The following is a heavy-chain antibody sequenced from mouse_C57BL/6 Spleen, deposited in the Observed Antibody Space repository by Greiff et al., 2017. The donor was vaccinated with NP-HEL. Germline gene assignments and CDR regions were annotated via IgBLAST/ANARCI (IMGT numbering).Heavy chain of an antibody. CDR2: IDPNSGGT. CDR3: ARLMSSGYDAMDY. D-gene: IGHD3-2*02. J-gene: IGHJ4*01. Sequence: ESGAELVKPGASVKLSCKASGYTFTSYWMHWVKQRPGRGLEWIGRIDPNSGGTKYNEKFKSKATLTVDKPSSTAYMQLSSLTSEDSAVYYCARLMSSGYDAMDYWGQGTSVTVSS. CDR1: GYTFTSYW. V-gene: IGHV1-72*01.